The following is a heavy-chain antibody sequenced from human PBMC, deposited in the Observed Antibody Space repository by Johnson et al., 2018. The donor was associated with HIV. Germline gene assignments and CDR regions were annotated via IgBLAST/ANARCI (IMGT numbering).Heavy chain of an antibody. Sequence: QVQLVESGGGLVKPGGSLRLSCTASGFTFSDYYMTWIRQAPGKGLDWVSYISSSGGTNYYAGSVKGRFTISRDNAKNSLYLQMNSLRAEDTAIYYCATRYSGNYRAFDIWGQGTMVTVSS. CDR2: ISSSGGTN. V-gene: IGHV3-11*01. D-gene: IGHD1-26*01. CDR3: ATRYSGNYRAFDI. CDR1: GFTFSDYY. J-gene: IGHJ3*02.